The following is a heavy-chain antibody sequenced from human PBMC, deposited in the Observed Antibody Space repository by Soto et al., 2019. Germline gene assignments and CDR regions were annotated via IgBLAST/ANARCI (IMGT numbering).Heavy chain of an antibody. D-gene: IGHD6-13*01. CDR2: INPSGGST. CDR1: GYTFTSYY. J-gene: IGHJ6*02. CDR3: ARGTGIGAAGWFGYYYGMDV. Sequence: ASVKVSCKASGYTFTSYYMHWVRQAPGQGLEWMGIINPSGGSTSYAQKFQGRVTMTRDTATSTVYMELSRLRSEDTAVYYCARGTGIGAAGWFGYYYGMDVWGQGTTVTVSS. V-gene: IGHV1-46*01.